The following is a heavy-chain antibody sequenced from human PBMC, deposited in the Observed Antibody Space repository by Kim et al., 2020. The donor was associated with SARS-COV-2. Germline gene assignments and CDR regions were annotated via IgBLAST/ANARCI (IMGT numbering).Heavy chain of an antibody. Sequence: GGSLRLSCAASGFTFSSYAMHWVRQAPGKGLEWVAVISYDGSNKYYADSVKGRFTISRDNPKNTLYLQMNSLRAEDTAVYYCARGYSGSYYYFDYWGQGTLVTVSS. CDR2: ISYDGSNK. V-gene: IGHV3-30*04. D-gene: IGHD1-26*01. J-gene: IGHJ4*02. CDR3: ARGYSGSYYYFDY. CDR1: GFTFSSYA.